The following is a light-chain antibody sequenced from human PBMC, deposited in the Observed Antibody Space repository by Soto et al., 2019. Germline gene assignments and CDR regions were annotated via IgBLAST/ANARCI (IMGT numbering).Light chain of an antibody. Sequence: DIQLTQSPSTLSETAGYRVTISCRASQTISSRFAWYQQKPGKAPTLLIYETSNLASGPPSRFSGSGAGTEYSLTISSLQPDDFATYYCQYYNDYCLTFGQGTNVEIK. CDR1: QTISSR. CDR2: ETS. V-gene: IGKV1-5*03. J-gene: IGKJ1*01. CDR3: QYYNDYCLT.